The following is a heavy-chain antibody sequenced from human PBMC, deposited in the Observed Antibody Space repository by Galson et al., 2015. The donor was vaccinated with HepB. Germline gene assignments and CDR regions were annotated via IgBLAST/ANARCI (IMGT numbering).Heavy chain of an antibody. Sequence: ETLSLTCAVSGGSISSSNWWSWVRQPPGKGLEWIGEIYHSGSTNYNPSLKSRVTISVDKSKNQFSLKLSSVTAADTAVYYCAGKRGYSFGYDHWGQGTLVTVSS. CDR1: GGSISSSNW. D-gene: IGHD5-12*01. CDR3: AGKRGYSFGYDH. J-gene: IGHJ5*02. CDR2: IYHSGST. V-gene: IGHV4-4*02.